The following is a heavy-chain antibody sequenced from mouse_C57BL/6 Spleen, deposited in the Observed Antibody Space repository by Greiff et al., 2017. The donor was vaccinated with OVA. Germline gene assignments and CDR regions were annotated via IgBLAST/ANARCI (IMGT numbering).Heavy chain of an antibody. V-gene: IGHV5-17*01. CDR2: ISSGSSTI. Sequence: EVKLVESGGGLVKPGGSLKLSCAASGFTFSDYGMHWVRQAPEKGLEWVAYISSGSSTIYYADTVKGRFTISRDNAKNTLFLQMTSLRSEDTAMYYCARGAYYSNYSYYAMDYWGQGTSVTVSS. CDR3: ARGAYYSNYSYYAMDY. CDR1: GFTFSDYG. D-gene: IGHD2-5*01. J-gene: IGHJ4*01.